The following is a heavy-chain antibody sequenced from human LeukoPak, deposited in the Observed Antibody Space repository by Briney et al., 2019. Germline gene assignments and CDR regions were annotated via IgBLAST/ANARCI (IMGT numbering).Heavy chain of an antibody. CDR1: AGSISSSNW. CDR3: ARGGGGSSRY. D-gene: IGHD2-15*01. V-gene: IGHV4-4*02. J-gene: IGHJ4*02. Sequence: SETLSLTCAVSAGSISSSNWWSWVRQPPGKGLEWIGEIHHSGTTNYNPSLKSRVTMSVDESKNQFSQNLSSVTAADTAVYYCARGGGGSSRYWGQGTLVTVSS. CDR2: IHHSGTT.